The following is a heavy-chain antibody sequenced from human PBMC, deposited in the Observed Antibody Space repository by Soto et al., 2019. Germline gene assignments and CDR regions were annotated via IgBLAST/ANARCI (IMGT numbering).Heavy chain of an antibody. CDR1: GGSISSTDW. Sequence: SETLSLTCAVSGGSISSTDWWNWVRQPPGKGLEWIGEIYHSGTTNYNPSLKSRVTISVDTSKNQFSLKLSSVTAADTAVYYCAIYDSSGSRGFQHWGQGTLVTVSS. D-gene: IGHD3-22*01. CDR2: IYHSGTT. CDR3: AIYDSSGSRGFQH. J-gene: IGHJ1*01. V-gene: IGHV4-4*02.